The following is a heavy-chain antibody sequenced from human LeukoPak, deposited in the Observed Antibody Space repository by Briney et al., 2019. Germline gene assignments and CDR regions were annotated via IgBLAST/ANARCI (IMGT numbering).Heavy chain of an antibody. D-gene: IGHD5-18*01. J-gene: IGHJ4*02. V-gene: IGHV3-7*01. Sequence: GGSLRLSCAASGFTFSSYWMSWVRQAPGKGLEWVANIKKDGSEKYYVDSVKGRFTTSRDNAKTSLYLQMNSLRAEDTAVYYCARDLSGVTGYTYGRGIDYWGQGTLVTVSS. CDR2: IKKDGSEK. CDR3: ARDLSGVTGYTYGRGIDY. CDR1: GFTFSSYW.